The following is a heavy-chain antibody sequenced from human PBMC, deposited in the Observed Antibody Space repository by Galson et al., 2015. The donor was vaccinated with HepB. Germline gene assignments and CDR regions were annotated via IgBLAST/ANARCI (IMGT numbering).Heavy chain of an antibody. D-gene: IGHD2-8*02. Sequence: SLRLSCAASGFTFSSYWMSWVRQAPGKGLEWVGRIKSKTDGATIDYNAPVKGRFTISRDDSKNRLYLQMDRLKTEDTAVYYCTTDVYYSTYWSWLDPWGQGTLVTASS. V-gene: IGHV3-15*01. CDR2: IKSKTDGATI. CDR1: GFTFSSYW. J-gene: IGHJ5*02. CDR3: TTDVYYSTYWSWLDP.